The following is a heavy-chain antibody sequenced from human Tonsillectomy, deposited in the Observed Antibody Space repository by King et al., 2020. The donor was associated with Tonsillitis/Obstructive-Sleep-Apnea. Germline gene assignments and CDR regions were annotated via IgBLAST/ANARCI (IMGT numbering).Heavy chain of an antibody. J-gene: IGHJ4*02. V-gene: IGHV7-4-1*02. D-gene: IGHD2-2*02. CDR3: ASGYCSSTSCYTTCDY. CDR2: INTNTGNP. CDR1: GYTFTSDA. Sequence: VQLVESGSELKKPGASVKVSCKASGYTFTSDAMNWVRQAPGQGLEWMGWINTNTGNPTYAQGFTGRFVFSLDTSVSTAYLQISSLMAEDTAVYYCASGYCSSTSCYTTCDYWGQGTLVTVSS.